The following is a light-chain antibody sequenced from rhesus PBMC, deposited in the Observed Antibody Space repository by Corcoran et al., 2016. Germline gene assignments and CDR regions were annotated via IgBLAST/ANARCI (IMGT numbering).Light chain of an antibody. Sequence: DIQMTQSPSSLSASVGDRVTITCRASQGISSYLNWYPQKQGKAPKLLIYAASSLQSGVPSRFSGSGSGTDFTLTIPRLQPEDFATYYCQQHNSYPLTFGGGTKVEIK. CDR3: QQHNSYPLT. CDR1: QGISSY. V-gene: IGKV1-25*02. CDR2: AAS. J-gene: IGKJ4*01.